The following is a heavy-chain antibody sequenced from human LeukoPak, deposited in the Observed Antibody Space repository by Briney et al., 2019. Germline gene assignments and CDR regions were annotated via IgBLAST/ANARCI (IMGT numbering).Heavy chain of an antibody. V-gene: IGHV3-48*03. J-gene: IGHJ6*02. Sequence: PGGSLRLSCAASGFTFSSYEMNWVRQAPGKGLEWVSYISSRGSTIYYADSVKGRFTISRDNAKNSLYLQMNSLRAEDTAVYYCARDRAYYYGSGSYSYYYYGMDVWGQGTTVTVSS. CDR3: ARDRAYYYGSGSYSYYYYGMDV. D-gene: IGHD3-10*01. CDR2: ISSRGSTI. CDR1: GFTFSSYE.